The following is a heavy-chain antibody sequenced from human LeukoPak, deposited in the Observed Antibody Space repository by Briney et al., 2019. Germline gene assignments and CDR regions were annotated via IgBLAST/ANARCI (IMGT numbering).Heavy chain of an antibody. CDR3: AKGLVGETAYYFDY. D-gene: IGHD2-15*01. V-gene: IGHV3-9*01. J-gene: IGHJ4*02. CDR1: GFTFYDYA. Sequence: PGGSLRLSCAASGFTFYDYAMHWVRQAPGKGLEWVSGISWNSGSIGYADSVKGRFTISRDNAKNSLYLQMNSLRAEDTALYYCAKGLVGETAYYFDYWGQGTLVTVSS. CDR2: ISWNSGSI.